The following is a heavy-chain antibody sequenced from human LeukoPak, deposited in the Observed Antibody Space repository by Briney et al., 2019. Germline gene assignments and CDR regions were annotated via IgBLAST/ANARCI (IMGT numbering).Heavy chain of an antibody. D-gene: IGHD3-3*01. CDR3: ARDYNDFWSGYSAYYFDY. CDR2: INPSGGST. Sequence: GASVKVSCKASGYTFTSYSMHWVRQAPGQGLEWMGIINPSGGSTDYAQKFQGRVTMTKDMSSTTIYMELSSLRSEDTAVYYCARDYNDFWSGYSAYYFDYWSQGTLVTVSS. J-gene: IGHJ4*02. V-gene: IGHV1-46*01. CDR1: GYTFTSYS.